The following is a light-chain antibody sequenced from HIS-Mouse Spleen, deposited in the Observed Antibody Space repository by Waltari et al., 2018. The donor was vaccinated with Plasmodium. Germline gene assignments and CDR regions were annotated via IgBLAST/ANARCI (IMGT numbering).Light chain of an antibody. V-gene: IGKV3-15*01. Sequence: EIVMTQSPATLSVSPGERATLSCRASQSVSSNLAWYQQKPGQAPRLLIYGASTRATGIPARFSGSGSGTEFTLTISSLQSEDFAVYYRQQYNNWSFTFGPGTKVDIK. CDR3: QQYNNWSFT. CDR2: GAS. J-gene: IGKJ3*01. CDR1: QSVSSN.